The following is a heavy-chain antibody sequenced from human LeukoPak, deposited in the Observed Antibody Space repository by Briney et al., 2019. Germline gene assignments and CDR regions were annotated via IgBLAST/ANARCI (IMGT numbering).Heavy chain of an antibody. V-gene: IGHV3-53*01. CDR2: IYSGGST. CDR3: ASSIVTGD. CDR1: GFTVSSNY. Sequence: PGGSLRLSCAASGFTVSSNYTSWVRQAPGKGLEWVSVIYSGGSTYYADSVKGRFTISRDNAKNSLYLQMNSLRDEDTAVYYCASSIVTGDWGQGTLVTVSS. D-gene: IGHD1-20*01. J-gene: IGHJ4*02.